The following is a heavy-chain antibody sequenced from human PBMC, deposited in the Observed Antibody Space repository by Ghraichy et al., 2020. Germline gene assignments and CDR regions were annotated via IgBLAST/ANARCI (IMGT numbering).Heavy chain of an antibody. V-gene: IGHV3-21*01. D-gene: IGHD2-8*01. CDR2: IDLTSSYI. Sequence: GESLNISCVASGFPFSDYSMNWVRQAPGKGLEWVSSIDLTSSYIYYADSLKGRFTISRDNARNSLYLQMNSLRAEDTAVYYCARDRLPLNGDFVFWGQGSLVTVSS. J-gene: IGHJ4*02. CDR3: ARDRLPLNGDFVF. CDR1: GFPFSDYS.